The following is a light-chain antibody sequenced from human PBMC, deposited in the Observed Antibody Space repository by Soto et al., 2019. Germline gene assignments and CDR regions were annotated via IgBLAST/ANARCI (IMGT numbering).Light chain of an antibody. CDR3: QRYGSSPPHT. J-gene: IGKJ2*01. V-gene: IGKV3-20*01. Sequence: EIVLTQSPGTLSLSPGEGATLSCRASQSVSNNYLAWYQQKPGQAPRLLISGASSRATGIPDRFGGSGSGTDFTLTISRLESEDFAVYYCQRYGSSPPHTFGQGTKLEIK. CDR1: QSVSNNY. CDR2: GAS.